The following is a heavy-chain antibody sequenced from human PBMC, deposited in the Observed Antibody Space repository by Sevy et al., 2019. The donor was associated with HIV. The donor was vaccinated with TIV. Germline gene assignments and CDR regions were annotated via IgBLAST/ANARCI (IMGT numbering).Heavy chain of an antibody. J-gene: IGHJ4*02. CDR1: GFTFSSYS. D-gene: IGHD1-26*01. CDR2: ISSSSSYI. Sequence: GGSLRLSCAASGFTFSSYSMNWVRQAPGKGLEWVSSISSSSSYIYYADSVKGRFTISRDNAKNSLYLQMNSLRAEDTAMYYCARDSPPVVGAEAGHFDYWGQGTLVTVSS. CDR3: ARDSPPVVGAEAGHFDY. V-gene: IGHV3-21*01.